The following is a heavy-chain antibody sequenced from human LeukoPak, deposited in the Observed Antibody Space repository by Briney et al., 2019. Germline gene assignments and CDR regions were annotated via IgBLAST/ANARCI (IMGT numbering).Heavy chain of an antibody. CDR1: GFTFSYYG. D-gene: IGHD4-23*01. J-gene: IGHJ4*02. CDR3: AKGIPGGF. V-gene: IGHV3-30*18. CDR2: ISYDGSDK. Sequence: GGSLRRSCAASGFTFSYYGMHWVGQAPGKGLEWVAVISYDGSDKYYADSVKGRFTISRDNSKNALYLQMNSLRAEDTAVYYCAKGIPGGFWGQGILVTVSS.